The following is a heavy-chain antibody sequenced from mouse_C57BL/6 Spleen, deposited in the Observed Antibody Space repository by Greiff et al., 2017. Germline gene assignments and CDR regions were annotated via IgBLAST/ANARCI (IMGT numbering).Heavy chain of an antibody. CDR2: IDPANGNT. J-gene: IGHJ3*01. CDR3: ARHNYGSTFAY. Sequence: EVQLQQSVAELVRPGASVKLSCTASGFNIKHTYMHWVKQRPDQGLEWIGRIDPANGNTKYAPKFQGKATITADTSSNTAYLQLSSLTSEDTAIYYGARHNYGSTFAYWGQGTLVTVSA. CDR1: GFNIKHTY. V-gene: IGHV14-3*01. D-gene: IGHD1-1*01.